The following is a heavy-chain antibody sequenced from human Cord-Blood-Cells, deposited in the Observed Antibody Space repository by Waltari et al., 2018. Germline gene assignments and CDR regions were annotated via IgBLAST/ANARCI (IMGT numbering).Heavy chain of an antibody. V-gene: IGHV4-34*01. J-gene: IGHJ4*02. CDR3: ARTLHCSGGSCYSMDY. Sequence: QVQLQQWGAGLLKPSETLSLTCAVYGGSFSGYYWSWIRQPPGKGLEWIGEINHSGSTNYNPSLTRRVTISVDTSKNRFSLKLSSVTAADTAVYYCARTLHCSGGSCYSMDYWGQGTLVTVSS. CDR2: INHSGST. CDR1: GGSFSGYY. D-gene: IGHD2-15*01.